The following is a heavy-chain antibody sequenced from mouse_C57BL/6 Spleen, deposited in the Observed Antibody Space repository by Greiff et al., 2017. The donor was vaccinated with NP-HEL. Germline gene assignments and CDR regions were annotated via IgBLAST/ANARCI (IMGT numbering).Heavy chain of an antibody. Sequence: EVQLVESGGGLVKPGGSLKLSCAASGFTFSDYGMHWVRQAPEKGLEWVAYISSGSSTIYYADTVKGRFTISRDNAKNTLFLQMTSLRSEDTAMYYCARREDSYWYFDVWGTGTTVTVSS. CDR2: ISSGSSTI. CDR1: GFTFSDYG. J-gene: IGHJ1*03. V-gene: IGHV5-17*01. CDR3: ARREDSYWYFDV.